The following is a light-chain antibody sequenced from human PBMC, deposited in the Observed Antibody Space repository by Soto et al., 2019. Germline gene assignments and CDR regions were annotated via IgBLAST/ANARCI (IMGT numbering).Light chain of an antibody. J-gene: IGLJ2*01. CDR2: LNSDGSH. CDR3: QTWGTDIVV. V-gene: IGLV4-69*01. Sequence: QLVRTQSPSASASLGASVKLTWTLSSGHSSYAIAWHQQQPEKGPRYLMKLNSDGSHSKGDGIPDRFSGSSSGAERYLTISSLQSEDEADYYCQTWGTDIVVFGGGTKLTVL. CDR1: SGHSSYA.